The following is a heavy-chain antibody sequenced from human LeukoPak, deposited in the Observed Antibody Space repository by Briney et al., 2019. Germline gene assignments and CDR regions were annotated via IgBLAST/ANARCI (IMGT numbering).Heavy chain of an antibody. Sequence: SETLSLTCVVSGDSITNGYYWGWIRQPPGKGLQWIGSIYYSGSTYYNPSLKSRVTISLDTSKNQLSLRLNSVTAADTAVYYCARPGATATDGFDIWGQGTLVTVSS. J-gene: IGHJ3*02. V-gene: IGHV4-38-2*01. D-gene: IGHD2-2*01. CDR3: ARPGATATDGFDI. CDR1: GDSITNGYY. CDR2: IYYSGST.